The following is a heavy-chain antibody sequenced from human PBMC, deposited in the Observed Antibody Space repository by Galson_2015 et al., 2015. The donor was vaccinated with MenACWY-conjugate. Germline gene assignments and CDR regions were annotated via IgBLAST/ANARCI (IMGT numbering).Heavy chain of an antibody. D-gene: IGHD6-13*01. CDR1: GFTFTSSA. Sequence: SVKVSCKASGFTFTSSAMQWVRQARGQRLEWIGWIVVGSGNTNYAQKFQERVTITRDMSTSTACMELSSLRSEDTAVYYCAAPGSDLAAAGTYYYYGMDVWGQGTTVTVSS. CDR3: AAPGSDLAAAGTYYYYGMDV. CDR2: IVVGSGNT. V-gene: IGHV1-58*02. J-gene: IGHJ6*02.